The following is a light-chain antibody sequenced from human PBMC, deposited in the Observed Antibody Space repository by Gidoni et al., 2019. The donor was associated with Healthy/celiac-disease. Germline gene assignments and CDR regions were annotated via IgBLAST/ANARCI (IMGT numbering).Light chain of an antibody. J-gene: IGKJ1*01. CDR3: QQYGSSLAWT. V-gene: IGKV3-20*01. Sequence: DIVVTQSPGTLSLSPGERATLSCRASQSVSSSYLAWYQQKPGQAPRLLIYGASSRATGIPDRFSGSGSGTDFTLTISRLEPEDFAVYYCQQYGSSLAWTFGQGTKVEIK. CDR2: GAS. CDR1: QSVSSSY.